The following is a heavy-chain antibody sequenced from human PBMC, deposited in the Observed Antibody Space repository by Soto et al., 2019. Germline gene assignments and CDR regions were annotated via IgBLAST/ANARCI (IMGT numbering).Heavy chain of an antibody. J-gene: IGHJ6*02. Sequence: LRLSCAASGFTFSSYGMHWVRQAPGKGLEWVAVISYDGSNKYYADSVKGRFTISRDNSKNTLYLQMNSLRAEDTAVYYCAKDRDGYYYYGMDVWGQGTTVTVSS. V-gene: IGHV3-30*18. CDR1: GFTFSSYG. CDR2: ISYDGSNK. CDR3: AKDRDGYYYYGMDV. D-gene: IGHD3-10*01.